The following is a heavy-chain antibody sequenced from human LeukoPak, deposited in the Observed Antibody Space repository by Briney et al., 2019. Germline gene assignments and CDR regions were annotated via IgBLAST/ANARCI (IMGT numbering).Heavy chain of an antibody. J-gene: IGHJ5*02. D-gene: IGHD2-8*01. CDR1: GYTFTSYY. Sequence: ASVKVSCKASGYTFTSYYIHWVRQAPGQGLEWMGIINPSGGSTVYAQKLQGRVTMTRDTSTSTVYMELTSLRSEDTALYYCARDRGVLRPGCDPWGQGTLVTVSS. CDR2: INPSGGST. CDR3: ARDRGVLRPGCDP. V-gene: IGHV1-46*01.